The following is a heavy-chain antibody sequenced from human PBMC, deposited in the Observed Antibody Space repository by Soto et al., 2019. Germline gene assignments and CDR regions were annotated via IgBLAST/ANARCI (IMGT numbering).Heavy chain of an antibody. Sequence: SETLSLTCTVSGASISYGGFSWSWIRQSPGKGLEWIGYISHLENTYLHPSFKSRLTMSIDRTRNQFSLKLSSVTAADMAVYYCARGGGYDSFDYWGQGGLVTVSS. CDR2: ISHLENT. D-gene: IGHD5-12*01. V-gene: IGHV4-30-2*06. CDR3: ARGGGYDSFDY. J-gene: IGHJ4*02. CDR1: GASISYGGFS.